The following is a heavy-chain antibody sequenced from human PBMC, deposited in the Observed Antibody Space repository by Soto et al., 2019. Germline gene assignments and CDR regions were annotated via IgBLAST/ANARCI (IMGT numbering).Heavy chain of an antibody. CDR3: AERDGTGFTS. CDR2: IFPLLAMV. CDR1: GGDLTNSG. D-gene: IGHD1-1*01. Sequence: QVHLVQSGAEMKKPGSSVKVSCKVSGGDLTNSGISWVRQAPGQGLEWMGGIFPLLAMVDYSQKFQGRVTITADESTNAAYMDLGSPKSADTAVYYCAERDGTGFTSWAQGTLVIVSS. V-gene: IGHV1-69*04. J-gene: IGHJ4*02.